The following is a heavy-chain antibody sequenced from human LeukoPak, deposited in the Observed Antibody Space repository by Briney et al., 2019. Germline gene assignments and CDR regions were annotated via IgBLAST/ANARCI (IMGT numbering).Heavy chain of an antibody. CDR2: ISSSGSTI. D-gene: IGHD2-2*01. CDR1: GFTFSDYY. CDR3: ARVLYCSSASCQGRLMGRWFDP. V-gene: IGHV3-11*01. J-gene: IGHJ5*02. Sequence: GGSLRLSCAASGFTFSDYYMSWIRQAPGKGLEWVSYISSSGSTIYYADSVKGRFTISRDNAKNSLYLQMNSLRAEDTAVYYCARVLYCSSASCQGRLMGRWFDPWGRGTLVTVSS.